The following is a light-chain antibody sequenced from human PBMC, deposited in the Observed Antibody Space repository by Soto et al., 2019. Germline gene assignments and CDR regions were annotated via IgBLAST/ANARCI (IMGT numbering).Light chain of an antibody. CDR3: QQYISYPWT. CDR2: DAS. V-gene: IGKV1-5*01. CDR1: QIISSW. J-gene: IGKJ1*01. Sequence: IQMNQSPSSLSAYVGDRVTITCRASQIISSWLAWYQQKPGKAPKLLIRDASRLESGVPSRFSGSESGTEFTLTISSLRPDDFATYYCQQYISYPWTFGQGTKVDIK.